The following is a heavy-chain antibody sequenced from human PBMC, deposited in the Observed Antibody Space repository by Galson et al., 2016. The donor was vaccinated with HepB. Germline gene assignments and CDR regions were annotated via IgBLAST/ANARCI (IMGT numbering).Heavy chain of an antibody. CDR3: VREGVSGGGVFDY. J-gene: IGHJ4*02. V-gene: IGHV1-3*01. CDR1: GYTFTSNS. CDR2: IIVGVGYS. Sequence: SVKVSCKASGYTFTSNSIHWVRQAPGQGLEWIGWIIVGVGYSNFAPKFQGRVTFTRDTSATTVHMDVTSLRSDDTAVYYCVREGVSGGGVFDYWGQGTLVTISS. D-gene: IGHD3-10*01.